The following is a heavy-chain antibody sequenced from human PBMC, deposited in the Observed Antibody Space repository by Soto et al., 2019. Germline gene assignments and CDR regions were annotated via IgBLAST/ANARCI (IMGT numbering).Heavy chain of an antibody. V-gene: IGHV1-18*01. CDR1: THTSTTYS. J-gene: IGHJ4*02. D-gene: IGHD3-3*01. CDR2: IDGYSGRA. Sequence: QGHLVQSGGEVAKPGASVKVSCKAPTHTSTTYSITWVRQAPGQGLEWVGWIDGYSGRAHYAQNFQGRVALTTDTSTSTVYMELTSLRSDDTAIYYCARGVTLFGVPQNFDYWGQGTLVTVSS. CDR3: ARGVTLFGVPQNFDY.